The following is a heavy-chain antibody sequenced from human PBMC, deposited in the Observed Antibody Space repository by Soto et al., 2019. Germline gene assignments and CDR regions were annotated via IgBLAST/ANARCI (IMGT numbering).Heavy chain of an antibody. J-gene: IGHJ4*02. Sequence: GGALRLSCAAPGFTFSRYWVHWVRQTPGKGLVWVSRINSDGSSTSYADSVKGRFTVSRDNAKNTLYLQMNSLRAEDTAVYYCARVRSFSSGYYYFDYWGQGTLVTVSS. CDR3: ARVRSFSSGYYYFDY. CDR1: GFTFSRYW. D-gene: IGHD3-22*01. V-gene: IGHV3-74*01. CDR2: INSDGSST.